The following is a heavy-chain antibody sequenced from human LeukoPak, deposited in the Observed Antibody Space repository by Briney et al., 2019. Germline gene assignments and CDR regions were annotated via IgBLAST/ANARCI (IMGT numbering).Heavy chain of an antibody. V-gene: IGHV4-4*07. J-gene: IGHJ4*02. Sequence: SETLSLTCTVSDGSISSYYWSWIRQPAGKGLEWIGRIYPSGSTNYNPSLKSRVTISVDTSKNQFSLKLSSVTAADTAVYYCARTDYGGIGVYFDYLGQGTLVTVSS. CDR3: ARTDYGGIGVYFDY. D-gene: IGHD4-23*01. CDR2: IYPSGST. CDR1: DGSISSYY.